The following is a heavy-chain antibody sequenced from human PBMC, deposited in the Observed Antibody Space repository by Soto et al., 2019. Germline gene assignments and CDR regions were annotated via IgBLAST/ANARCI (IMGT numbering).Heavy chain of an antibody. CDR1: GFTFSDHA. Sequence: EVQLLESGGGLVQPGGSLRLSCTASGFTFSDHAMTWVRQAPGKGLEWLSGISGGGSGAYYADSVKGRFIVSRAYSNNTLFLQMDSLRVEDTAVYYCAIDLWWYTHWGQGTLVTVSS. V-gene: IGHV3-23*01. CDR3: AIDLWWYTH. J-gene: IGHJ4*02. CDR2: ISGGGSGA. D-gene: IGHD2-15*01.